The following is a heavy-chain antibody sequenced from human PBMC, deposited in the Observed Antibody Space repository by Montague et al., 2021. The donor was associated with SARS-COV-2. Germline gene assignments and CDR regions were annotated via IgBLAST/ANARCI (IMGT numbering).Heavy chain of an antibody. V-gene: IGHV3-23*01. CDR1: GFTFSRYA. J-gene: IGHJ4*02. D-gene: IGHD2-21*01. Sequence: SLRLSCAASGFTFSRYAMSWVRQAPGMGLEWVSSIRFGGGNIYYADSVKGRFTISRDDSKNTVYLQMNNLRAEDTAVYSCARDWSSGDSGIDYWGQGTLVTVSS. CDR2: IRFGGGNI. CDR3: ARDWSSGDSGIDY.